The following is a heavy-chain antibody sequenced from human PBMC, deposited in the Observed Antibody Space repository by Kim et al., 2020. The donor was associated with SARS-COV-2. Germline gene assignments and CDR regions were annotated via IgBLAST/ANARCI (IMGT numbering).Heavy chain of an antibody. CDR3: ARGGDIVVVPAAMAYYFDY. CDR1: GYTFTSYY. CDR2: INPSGGST. Sequence: ASVKVSCKASGYTFTSYYMHWVRQAPGQGLEWMGIINPSGGSTSYAQKFQGRVTMTRDTSTSTVYMELSSLRSEDTAVYYCARGGDIVVVPAAMAYYFDYWGQGTLVTVSS. J-gene: IGHJ4*02. D-gene: IGHD2-2*01. V-gene: IGHV1-46*01.